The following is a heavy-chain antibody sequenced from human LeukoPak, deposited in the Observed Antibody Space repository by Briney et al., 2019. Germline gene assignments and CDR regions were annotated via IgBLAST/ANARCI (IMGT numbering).Heavy chain of an antibody. V-gene: IGHV3-33*01. CDR1: VFTFNNYC. CDR3: ARDCVYCTRATCSSPLPEPPSLDY. J-gene: IGHJ4*02. D-gene: IGHD2-8*01. Sequence: GGSLRLSCAASVFTFNNYCRHWVRHAPGNGLEWFAFLWFDERNKFYAASVNGRFTISRDNSKTTLYLQMNSLRAEVTAVYSCARDCVYCTRATCSSPLPEPPSLDYWGQGTLVTVSS. CDR2: LWFDERNK.